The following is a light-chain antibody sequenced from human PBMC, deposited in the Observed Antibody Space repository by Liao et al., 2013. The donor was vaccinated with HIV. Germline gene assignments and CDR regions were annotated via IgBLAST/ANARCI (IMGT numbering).Light chain of an antibody. CDR1: ALPKQY. CDR3: QVWGTTTDHWV. CDR2: KDS. Sequence: SYELTQPPSVSVSPGQTARITCSGDALPKQYAYWYQQKPGQAPVLLIYKDSERPSGIPERFSGSNSASTATLTISRVEAGDEADYYCQVWGTTTDHWVFGGGTKLTVL. V-gene: IGLV3-25*02. J-gene: IGLJ3*02.